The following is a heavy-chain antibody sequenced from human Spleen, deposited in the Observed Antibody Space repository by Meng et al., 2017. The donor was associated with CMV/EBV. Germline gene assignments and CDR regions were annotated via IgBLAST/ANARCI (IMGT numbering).Heavy chain of an antibody. CDR2: IWYDGRNK. V-gene: IGHV3-30*02. Sequence: MHWVRQAPGKGLEWVAFIWYDGRNKNYKNSLKARFSISRDDSKSTLYLEMNSLRAEDTAVYYCARDGRNYDILTGHVTRGDYGMDVWGQGTTVTVSS. J-gene: IGHJ6*02. CDR3: ARDGRNYDILTGHVTRGDYGMDV. D-gene: IGHD3-9*01.